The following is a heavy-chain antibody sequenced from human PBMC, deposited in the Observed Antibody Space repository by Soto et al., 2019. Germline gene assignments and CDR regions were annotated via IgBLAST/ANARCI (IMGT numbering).Heavy chain of an antibody. D-gene: IGHD6-19*01. CDR3: ARCTVDTIVTSGWCHYLDP. CDR2: VSGSGGTT. Sequence: GGSLRLSCAASGFTFSSYAMSWVRQAPGKGLEWVSAVSGSGGTTYYADSVRGRFTISRDNSKNTLYLQMNSLRAEDTAIYFCARCTVDTIVTSGWCHYLDPWGQGTLVTVSS. V-gene: IGHV3-23*01. CDR1: GFTFSSYA. J-gene: IGHJ5*02.